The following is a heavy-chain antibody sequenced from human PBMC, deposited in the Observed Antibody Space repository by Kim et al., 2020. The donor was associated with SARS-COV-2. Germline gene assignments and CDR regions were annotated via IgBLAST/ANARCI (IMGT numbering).Heavy chain of an antibody. J-gene: IGHJ4*02. CDR3: ARVDDFWSGYFDY. CDR2: IYYSGST. Sequence: SETLSLTCTVSGGSISSYYWSWIRQPPGKGLEWIGYIYYSGSTNYNPSLKSRVTISVDTPKNQFSLKLSSVTAADTAVYYCARVDDFWSGYFDYWGQGTLVTVSS. D-gene: IGHD3-3*01. CDR1: GGSISSYY. V-gene: IGHV4-59*13.